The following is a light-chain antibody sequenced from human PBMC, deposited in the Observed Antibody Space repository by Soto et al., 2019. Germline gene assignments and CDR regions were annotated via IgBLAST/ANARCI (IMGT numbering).Light chain of an antibody. V-gene: IGKV3-11*01. Sequence: EIVLTQSPATLSLSPGERATLSCRASQSVSSYLAWYQQKPGQAPRLLIYDASNGATGIPARFSGSGSGTNFTLTISSLEPEDFAVYYCQQRSNWPPITFGQGTRLEIK. CDR1: QSVSSY. CDR2: DAS. J-gene: IGKJ5*01. CDR3: QQRSNWPPIT.